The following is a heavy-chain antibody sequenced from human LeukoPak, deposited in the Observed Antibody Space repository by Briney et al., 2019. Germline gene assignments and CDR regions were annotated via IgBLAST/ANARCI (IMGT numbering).Heavy chain of an antibody. CDR1: GFTFSSYS. V-gene: IGHV3-21*01. D-gene: IGHD6-13*01. CDR2: ISSSSYI. CDR3: ARTANFAAGYYIDY. J-gene: IGHJ4*02. Sequence: GGSLRLSCAASGFTFSSYSMNWFRQAPGKGLEWVSSISSSSYIYYADSVKGRFTISRDNAKNSLYLQMNSLRAEDTAVYYCARTANFAAGYYIDYWGQGTLVTVSS.